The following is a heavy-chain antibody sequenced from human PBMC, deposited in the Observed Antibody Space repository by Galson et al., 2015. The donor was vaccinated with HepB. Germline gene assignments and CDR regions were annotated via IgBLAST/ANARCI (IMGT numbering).Heavy chain of an antibody. CDR2: ILHDGGGI. Sequence: SLRLSCAVSGFTFSSHAMHWVRQTPGKGLEWVAIILHDGGGIRYAASVKGRFTISRDTSKNTLSLQMDSLRVEDTALYYCAKDLSGSWTYDYWGQGTLVTVAS. J-gene: IGHJ4*02. D-gene: IGHD3/OR15-3a*01. V-gene: IGHV3-30*02. CDR3: AKDLSGSWTYDY. CDR1: GFTFSSHA.